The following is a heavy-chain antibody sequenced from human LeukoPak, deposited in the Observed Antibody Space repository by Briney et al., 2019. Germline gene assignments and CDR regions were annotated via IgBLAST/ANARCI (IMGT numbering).Heavy chain of an antibody. CDR1: GFTFSSYA. J-gene: IGHJ5*02. D-gene: IGHD6-13*01. V-gene: IGHV3-30-3*01. CDR3: ARDGYSSSWTANWFDP. Sequence: PGRSLRLSCAASGFTFSSYAMHWVRQAPGKGLEWVAVISYDGSNKYYADSVKGRFTISRDNSKNTLYLQMNSLRAEDTAVYYCARDGYSSSWTANWFDPWGRGTLVTVSS. CDR2: ISYDGSNK.